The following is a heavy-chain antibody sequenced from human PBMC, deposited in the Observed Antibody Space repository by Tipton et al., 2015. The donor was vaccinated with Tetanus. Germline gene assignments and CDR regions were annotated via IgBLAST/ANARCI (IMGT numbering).Heavy chain of an antibody. CDR3: ARDHTRYSGSSVATFDI. CDR2: IYSSGST. V-gene: IGHV4-4*07. CDR1: GGSISSYY. Sequence: TLSLTCTISGGSISSYYWSWIRQPAGKGLEWIGRIYSSGSTHYNPSLKSRVTMSLDTSKTQFSLRLSSVTAADTAVYYCARDHTRYSGSSVATFDIWGQGTMVTVSS. J-gene: IGHJ3*02. D-gene: IGHD6-6*01.